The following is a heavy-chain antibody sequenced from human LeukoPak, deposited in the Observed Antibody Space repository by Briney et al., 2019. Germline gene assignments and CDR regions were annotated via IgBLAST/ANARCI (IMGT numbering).Heavy chain of an antibody. V-gene: IGHV4-39*01. CDR3: ARFSSVDYFDY. CDR1: GGSISSSSYY. Sequence: SETLSLTCTVSGGSISSSSYYWGWIRQPPGKGLEWIGSIYYSGSTYYNPSLKSRVTISVDTSKNQFSLKLSSVTAADTAVYYCARFSSVDYFDYWGQGTLVTVSS. D-gene: IGHD3-22*01. J-gene: IGHJ4*02. CDR2: IYYSGST.